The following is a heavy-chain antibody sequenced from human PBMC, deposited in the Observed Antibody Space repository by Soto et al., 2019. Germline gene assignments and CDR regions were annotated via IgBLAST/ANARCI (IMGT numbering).Heavy chain of an antibody. J-gene: IGHJ4*02. Sequence: EVQLVESGGGLVQPGGSLRLSCAASGFTFRTYGMNWVRQAPGKGLERISYISGDSRITYYADSVKGRFTISRDYADNSLLSQMYSLRAEDTALDDGAGDLKNYGDTLQGFDSWGQGTRVTVSS. CDR1: GFTFRTYG. V-gene: IGHV3-48*01. CDR2: ISGDSRIT. CDR3: AGDLKNYGDTLQGFDS. D-gene: IGHD4-17*01.